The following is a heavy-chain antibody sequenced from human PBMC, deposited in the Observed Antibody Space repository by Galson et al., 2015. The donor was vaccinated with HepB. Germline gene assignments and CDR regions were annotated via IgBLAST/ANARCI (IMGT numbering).Heavy chain of an antibody. J-gene: IGHJ6*03. D-gene: IGHD2-2*02. CDR3: AIAEDCSSTSCYIRPWGPYYYYYYMDV. CDR2: INAGNGNT. Sequence: SVKVSCKASGYTFTSYAMHWVRQAPGQRLEWMGWINAGNGNTKYSQKFQGRVTITRDTSASTAYMELSSLRPEDTAVYYCAIAEDCSSTSCYIRPWGPYYYYYYMDVWGKGTTVTVSS. CDR1: GYTFTSYA. V-gene: IGHV1-3*01.